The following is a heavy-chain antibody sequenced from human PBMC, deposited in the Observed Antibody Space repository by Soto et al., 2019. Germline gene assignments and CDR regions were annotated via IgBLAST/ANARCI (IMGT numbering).Heavy chain of an antibody. V-gene: IGHV1-18*01. D-gene: IGHD2-8*01. CDR1: GFTFSNYG. CDR2: VSANNGHT. J-gene: IGHJ6*02. CDR3: ARDIESVTAKHFFYYYAMDV. Sequence: ASVKVSCKASGFTFSNYGLNWVRQAPGQGHEWMGWVSANNGHTNYAQNLQGRVSMTTDTSTSTAYMELRGLTFDDTAVYYCARDIESVTAKHFFYYYAMDVWGQGTTVTVS.